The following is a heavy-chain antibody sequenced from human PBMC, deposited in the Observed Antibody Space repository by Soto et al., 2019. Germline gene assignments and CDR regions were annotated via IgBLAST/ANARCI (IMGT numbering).Heavy chain of an antibody. Sequence: GGSLRLSCAASGFTFNSYAMTWVRQAPGKGLEWVSIISSSGDGTYYVDSVKGRFTISRDNSRNTLNLQMSSLRAEDTAVYYCAKNAEFWSWVMDVCAQGTTVTVSS. J-gene: IGHJ6*02. CDR2: ISSSGDGT. D-gene: IGHD3-3*01. CDR3: AKNAEFWSWVMDV. CDR1: GFTFNSYA. V-gene: IGHV3-23*01.